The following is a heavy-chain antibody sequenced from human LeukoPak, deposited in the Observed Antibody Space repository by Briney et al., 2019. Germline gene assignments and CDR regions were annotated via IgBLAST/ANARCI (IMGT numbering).Heavy chain of an antibody. CDR2: INEDGGEK. D-gene: IGHD4-17*01. CDR3: ARVPATVKADY. Sequence: GGSLRLSCAASGFTFSRYWMTWVRQAPGKGLEWVANINEDGGEKYYVESVKGRFTISRDNAESSLFLQMNSLRAEDTAVYYCARVPATVKADYWGQGTLVTVSS. V-gene: IGHV3-7*04. CDR1: GFTFSRYW. J-gene: IGHJ4*02.